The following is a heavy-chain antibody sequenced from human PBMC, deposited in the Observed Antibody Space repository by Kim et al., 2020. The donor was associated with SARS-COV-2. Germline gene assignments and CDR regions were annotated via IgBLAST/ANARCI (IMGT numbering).Heavy chain of an antibody. Sequence: ASVKVSCKASGYTFTSYGISWVRQAPGQGLEWMGWISAYNGNTNYAQKLQGRVTMTTDTSTSTAYMELRSLRSDDTAVYYCARDMYSSSWFLSYYYGMDVWGQGTTVTVSS. J-gene: IGHJ6*02. CDR3: ARDMYSSSWFLSYYYGMDV. CDR2: ISAYNGNT. D-gene: IGHD6-13*01. CDR1: GYTFTSYG. V-gene: IGHV1-18*01.